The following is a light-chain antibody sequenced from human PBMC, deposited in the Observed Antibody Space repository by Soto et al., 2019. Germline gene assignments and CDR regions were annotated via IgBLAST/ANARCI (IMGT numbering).Light chain of an antibody. CDR1: SSDVGGYNY. V-gene: IGLV2-8*01. CDR2: EVS. CDR3: SSYAGSPYDV. Sequence: QSVLTQPPSASGSPGQSVTISCTGTSSDVGGYNYVSWYQQHPGKAPKLMIYEVSKRPSGVPDRFSGSKSGNTASLTVSGLQADDEADYYCSSYAGSPYDVFGTGTKLTVL. J-gene: IGLJ1*01.